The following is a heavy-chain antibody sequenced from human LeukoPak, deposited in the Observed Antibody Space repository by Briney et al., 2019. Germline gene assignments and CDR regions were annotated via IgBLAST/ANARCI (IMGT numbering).Heavy chain of an antibody. CDR1: GFTVSSNY. Sequence: PGGSLRLSCAASGFTVSSNYMSWVRQAPGKGLEWFSVIYSGGSTYYADSVKGRFTISRDNSKNTLYLQMNSLRAEDTAVYYCARDNDDTSSSGGFDYWGQGTLVTVSS. J-gene: IGHJ4*02. V-gene: IGHV3-53*01. D-gene: IGHD6-6*01. CDR3: ARDNDDTSSSGGFDY. CDR2: IYSGGST.